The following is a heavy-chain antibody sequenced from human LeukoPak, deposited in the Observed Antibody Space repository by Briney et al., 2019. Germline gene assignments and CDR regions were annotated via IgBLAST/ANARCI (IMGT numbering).Heavy chain of an antibody. V-gene: IGHV3-53*01. D-gene: IGHD6-19*01. Sequence: GGSLRLSCAASGFTVSTNYMSWVRQAPGKGLEWVSIIYSGGNTYYADSVKGRFIISRDSSKNTLSLQMNSLRVEDTAVYYCARDGSSGWYPHWGQGTLATVSS. CDR3: ARDGSSGWYPH. CDR1: GFTVSTNY. J-gene: IGHJ4*02. CDR2: IYSGGNT.